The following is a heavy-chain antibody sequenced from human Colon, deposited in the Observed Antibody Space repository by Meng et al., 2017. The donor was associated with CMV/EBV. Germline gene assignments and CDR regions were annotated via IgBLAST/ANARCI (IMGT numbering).Heavy chain of an antibody. V-gene: IGHV1-8*01. J-gene: IGHJ4*02. CDR2: MTPKNGNT. D-gene: IGHD7-27*01. Sequence: SCKPSGYSVSSLEINWVRQATGQGLEWMGWMTPKNGNTDSSQKFQGRLTMTWDASISTAYMELSSLRFEDTAVYYCARGVDAGVDFWGQGTLVTVSS. CDR3: ARGVDAGVDF. CDR1: GYSVSSLE.